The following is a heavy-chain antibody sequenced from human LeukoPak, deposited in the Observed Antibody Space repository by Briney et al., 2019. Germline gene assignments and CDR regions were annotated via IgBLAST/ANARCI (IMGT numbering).Heavy chain of an antibody. CDR3: TTGESMVGTTIHVRWAD. CDR2: IKSKTAGGTT. V-gene: IGHV3-15*01. CDR1: GFTFSKAW. Sequence: GGSLRLSRAASGFTFSKAWMTWVRQAPGKGLEWVGRIKSKTAGGTTDYAAPVKGRFTISRDDSKNTLYLGMNSLKTEDTAVYYCTTGESMVGTTIHVRWADWGQGTLVTVSS. J-gene: IGHJ4*02. D-gene: IGHD1-26*01.